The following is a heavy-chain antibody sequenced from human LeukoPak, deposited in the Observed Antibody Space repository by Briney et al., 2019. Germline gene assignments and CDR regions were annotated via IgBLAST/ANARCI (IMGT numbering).Heavy chain of an antibody. D-gene: IGHD2-15*01. CDR2: ISSDGSNE. V-gene: IGHV3-30*18. CDR1: GFTFSSYG. Sequence: GGSLRLSRAASGFTFSSYGMHWVRQAPGKGLEWVAVISSDGSNEYYADSVKGRFTISRDNSKNTLCLQMNSLRAEDTAAYYCAKDRGYCSGGSCYYFDYWGQGTLVTVSS. J-gene: IGHJ4*02. CDR3: AKDRGYCSGGSCYYFDY.